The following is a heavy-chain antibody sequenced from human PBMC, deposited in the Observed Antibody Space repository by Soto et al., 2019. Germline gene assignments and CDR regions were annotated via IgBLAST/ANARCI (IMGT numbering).Heavy chain of an antibody. D-gene: IGHD3-9*01. Sequence: GGSLRLSCAASGFTFDDYAMHWVRQAPGKGLEWVSGISWNSGSIGYADSVKGRFTISRDNAKNSLYLQMNSLRAEDTALYYCAKDTTDILTAAFDYWGQGTLVTVSS. CDR2: ISWNSGSI. CDR3: AKDTTDILTAAFDY. J-gene: IGHJ4*02. CDR1: GFTFDDYA. V-gene: IGHV3-9*01.